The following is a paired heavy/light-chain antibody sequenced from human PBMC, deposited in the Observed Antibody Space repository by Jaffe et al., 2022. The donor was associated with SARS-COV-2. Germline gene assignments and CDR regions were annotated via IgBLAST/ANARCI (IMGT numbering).Light chain of an antibody. CDR3: MQALQTPRT. Sequence: DIVMTQSPLSLPVTPGEPASISCRSSQSLLHSNGYNYLDWYLQKPGQSPQLLIYLGSNRASGVPDRFSGSGSGTDFTLKISRVEAEDVGVYYCMQALQTPRTFGGGTKVEIK. J-gene: IGKJ4*01. V-gene: IGKV2-28*01. CDR2: LGS. CDR1: QSLLHSNGYNY.
Heavy chain of an antibody. J-gene: IGHJ6*02. D-gene: IGHD1-1*01. CDR2: ISSSGSTI. Sequence: QVQLVESGGGLVKPGGSLRLSCAASGFTFSDYYMSWIRQAPGKGLEWVSYISSSGSTIYYADSVKGRFTISRDNAKNSLYLQMNSLRAEDTAVYYCARDRTHSYYYGMDVWGQGTTVTVSS. CDR1: GFTFSDYY. V-gene: IGHV3-11*01. CDR3: ARDRTHSYYYGMDV.